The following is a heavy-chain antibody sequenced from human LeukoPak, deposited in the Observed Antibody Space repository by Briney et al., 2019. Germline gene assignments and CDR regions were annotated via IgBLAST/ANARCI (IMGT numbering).Heavy chain of an antibody. Sequence: GGSLRLSWAPSGLTFSDYSMNWVRQAPRKGLEWISYIGISSGNTKYADSVKGRFTISGDNAKNSLYLQMNSLRVEDTAVYYCARDHNYAFDNWGQGTLVTVSS. CDR3: ARDHNYAFDN. D-gene: IGHD1-1*01. CDR1: GLTFSDYS. V-gene: IGHV3-48*04. CDR2: IGISSGNT. J-gene: IGHJ4*02.